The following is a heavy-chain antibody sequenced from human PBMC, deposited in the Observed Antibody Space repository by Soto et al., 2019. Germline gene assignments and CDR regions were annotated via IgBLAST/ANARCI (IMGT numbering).Heavy chain of an antibody. CDR2: ISWNSGSI. Sequence: GGSLRLSCAASGFTFDDYAMHWVRQAPGKGLEWVSGISWNSGSIGYADSVKGRFTISRDNAKNSLYLQMNSLRAEDTALYYCAKAPYSNHHYFDYWGQGTLVTVSS. V-gene: IGHV3-9*01. D-gene: IGHD4-4*01. CDR3: AKAPYSNHHYFDY. J-gene: IGHJ4*02. CDR1: GFTFDDYA.